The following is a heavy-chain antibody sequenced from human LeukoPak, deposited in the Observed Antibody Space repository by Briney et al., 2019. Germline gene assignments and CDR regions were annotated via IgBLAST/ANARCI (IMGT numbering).Heavy chain of an antibody. CDR1: GFTFSSYG. CDR3: AKGDYYDSSGRLFDY. D-gene: IGHD3-22*01. V-gene: IGHV3-30*02. Sequence: PGGSLRLSCAASGFTFSSYGMHWVRQAPGNGLEWVAFIRYDGSNKYYADSVKGRFTISRDNSKNTLYLQMNSLRAEDTAVYYCAKGDYYDSSGRLFDYWGQGTLVTVSS. J-gene: IGHJ4*02. CDR2: IRYDGSNK.